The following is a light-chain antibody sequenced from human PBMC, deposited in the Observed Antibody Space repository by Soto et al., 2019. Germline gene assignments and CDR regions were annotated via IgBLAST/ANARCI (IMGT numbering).Light chain of an antibody. CDR2: DAS. CDR1: QSVSNN. Sequence: ILMTQSPATLSVSPGERATLSCRASQSVSNNLAWYPQKPGQAPRLLIYDASTRATGIPARFSGSGSGTEFTLTISGLQSEDFAFYYCQQYNNWPPWTFGQGTKVEIK. J-gene: IGKJ1*01. V-gene: IGKV3-15*01. CDR3: QQYNNWPPWT.